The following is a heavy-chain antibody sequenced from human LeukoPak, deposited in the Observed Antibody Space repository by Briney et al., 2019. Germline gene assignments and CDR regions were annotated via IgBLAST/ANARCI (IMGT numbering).Heavy chain of an antibody. V-gene: IGHV3-48*03. CDR1: VFTFSRYE. J-gene: IGHJ5*02. Sequence: GGSLRLSCAASVFTFSRYEMNWVRQAPGKGLEWISYISGSGDIIYYADSVKGRFTISRDNAKNSLYLQMTGLTAEDTAVYHCARAPLVLQYRWWFDPWGQGTLVTVSS. D-gene: IGHD5-24*01. CDR3: ARAPLVLQYRWWFDP. CDR2: ISGSGDII.